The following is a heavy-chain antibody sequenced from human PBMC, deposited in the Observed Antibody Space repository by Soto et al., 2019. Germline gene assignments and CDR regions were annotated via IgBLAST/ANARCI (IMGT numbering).Heavy chain of an antibody. Sequence: GASVKVSCKASGYTFTSYYMHWVRQAPGQGLEWMGIINPSGGSTSYAQKFQGRVTMTRDTSTSTVYMELSSLRSEDTAVYYCAPEAATGGHFDYWGQGTLVTVSS. V-gene: IGHV1-46*01. D-gene: IGHD2-15*01. CDR1: GYTFTSYY. CDR3: APEAATGGHFDY. J-gene: IGHJ4*02. CDR2: INPSGGST.